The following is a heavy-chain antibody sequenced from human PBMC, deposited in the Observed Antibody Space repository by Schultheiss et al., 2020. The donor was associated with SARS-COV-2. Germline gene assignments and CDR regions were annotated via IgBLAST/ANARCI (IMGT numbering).Heavy chain of an antibody. CDR1: GGSISSYY. V-gene: IGHV4-59*12. J-gene: IGHJ6*02. Sequence: SETLSLTCTVSGGSISSYYWSWIRQPPGKGLEWIGEINHSGSTNYNPSLKSRVTISVDTSKNQFSLKLSSVTAADTAVYYCARDKKSSGWEWVGNPEYYYYYGMDVWGQGTTVTVSS. CDR2: INHSGST. CDR3: ARDKKSSGWEWVGNPEYYYYYGMDV. D-gene: IGHD6-19*01.